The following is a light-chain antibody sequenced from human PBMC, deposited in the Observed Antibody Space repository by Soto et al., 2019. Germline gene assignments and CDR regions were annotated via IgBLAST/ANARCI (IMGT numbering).Light chain of an antibody. CDR3: KHSYSTSCP. V-gene: IGKV1-39*01. CDR2: AAS. J-gene: IGKJ2*02. CDR1: QNIHDY. Sequence: DIQMTQSPSSLSASVGDRVTITCRTSQNIHDYLNWYQHKPGKAPELLIYAASSLQSGVPSRFSASGSGTDFTSPISTLRPEDWAIYSCKHSYSTSCPFGQGTRREI.